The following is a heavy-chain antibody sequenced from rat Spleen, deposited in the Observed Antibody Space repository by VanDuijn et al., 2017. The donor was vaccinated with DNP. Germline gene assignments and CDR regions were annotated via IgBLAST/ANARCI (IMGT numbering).Heavy chain of an antibody. CDR2: VNSAGTT. Sequence: EVKLQESGPGLATHSQSLPPPCSATAYSITSSNRRIWIRKFPGNKLEWMGSVNSAGTTNYNPSLKSRISITRDTSKNQLFLQVNSVTTEDTATYYCARWPGYNPPYAMDAWGQGTSVTVSS. V-gene: IGHV3-3*01. CDR3: ARWPGYNPPYAMDA. J-gene: IGHJ4*01. CDR1: AYSITSSNR. D-gene: IGHD1-4*01.